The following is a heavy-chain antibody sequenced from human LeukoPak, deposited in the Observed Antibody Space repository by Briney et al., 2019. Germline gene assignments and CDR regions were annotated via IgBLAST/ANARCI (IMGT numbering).Heavy chain of an antibody. CDR1: GGSISSYY. CDR2: IYYSGST. CDR3: ARESGYYGSGSYYGDYYGMDV. Sequence: PSETLSLTCTVSGGSISSYYWSWIRQPPGKGLEWIGYIYYSGSTNYNPSLKSRVIISVDTSKNQFSLKLSSVTAADTAVYYCARESGYYGSGSYYGDYYGMDVWGKGTTATVSS. J-gene: IGHJ6*04. D-gene: IGHD3-10*01. V-gene: IGHV4-59*01.